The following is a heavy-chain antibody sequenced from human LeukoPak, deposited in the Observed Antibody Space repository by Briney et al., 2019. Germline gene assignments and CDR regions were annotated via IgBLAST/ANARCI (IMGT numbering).Heavy chain of an antibody. Sequence: PGGSLRLSCAASGFTFSSYWMDWVRQAPEKGLVWVSRVNSDGSSTTYADSVKGRFTISRDNAKNTLYLQMNSLRAEDTAVYHCARGSSQYSSGWYGLDYWGQGTLVTVSS. V-gene: IGHV3-74*01. D-gene: IGHD6-19*01. CDR1: GFTFSSYW. CDR3: ARGSSQYSSGWYGLDY. J-gene: IGHJ4*02. CDR2: VNSDGSST.